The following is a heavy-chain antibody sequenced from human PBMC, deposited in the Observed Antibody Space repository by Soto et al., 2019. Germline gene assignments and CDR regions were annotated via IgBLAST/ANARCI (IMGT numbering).Heavy chain of an antibody. V-gene: IGHV4-59*01. J-gene: IGHJ5*02. Sequence: PSETLSLTCTVSGGSISSYYWSWIRQPPGKGLEWIGYIYYSGSTNYNPSLKSRVTISVDTSKNQFSLKLSSVSAADTAVYYCARSGGSRYGRFDPWGQGSQVTVSS. CDR1: GGSISSYY. CDR2: IYYSGST. CDR3: ARSGGSRYGRFDP. D-gene: IGHD2-15*01.